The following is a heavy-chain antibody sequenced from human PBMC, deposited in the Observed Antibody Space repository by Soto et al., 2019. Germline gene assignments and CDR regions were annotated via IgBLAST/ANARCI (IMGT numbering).Heavy chain of an antibody. V-gene: IGHV1-18*01. CDR1: GYTFTSYG. D-gene: IGHD3-3*01. Sequence: GASVKVSCKASGYTFTSYGISWVRQAPGQGLEWMGWISAYNGNTNYAQKLQGRVTMTTDTSTSTAYMELRSLRSDDTAVYYCARGPRTGSEWLYFDYWGQGTLVTVSS. CDR3: ARGPRTGSEWLYFDY. CDR2: ISAYNGNT. J-gene: IGHJ4*02.